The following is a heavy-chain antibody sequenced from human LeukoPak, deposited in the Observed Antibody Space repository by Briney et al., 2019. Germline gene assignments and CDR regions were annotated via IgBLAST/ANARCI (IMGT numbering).Heavy chain of an antibody. Sequence: GGSLRLSCAASGFTVSSNYMSWVRQAPGEGLEWVSVIYSGGSTYYADSVKGRFTISRDNSKNTLYLQMNSLRAEDTAVYYCARGFGPNAFDIWGQGTMVTVSS. CDR1: GFTVSSNY. CDR3: ARGFGPNAFDI. V-gene: IGHV3-66*01. D-gene: IGHD3-3*01. J-gene: IGHJ3*02. CDR2: IYSGGST.